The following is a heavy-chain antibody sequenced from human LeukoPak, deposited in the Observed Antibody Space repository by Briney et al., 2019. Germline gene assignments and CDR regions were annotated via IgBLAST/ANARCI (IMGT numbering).Heavy chain of an antibody. Sequence: SETLSLTCAVYGGSFSGYYWSWIRQPPGKGLEWIGEINHSGSTNYNPSLKSRVTISVGTSKNQFSLKLSSVTAADTAVYYCARGRVVRGVMAYWGQGTLVTVSS. CDR3: ARGRVVRGVMAY. CDR1: GGSFSGYY. J-gene: IGHJ4*02. D-gene: IGHD3-10*01. CDR2: INHSGST. V-gene: IGHV4-34*01.